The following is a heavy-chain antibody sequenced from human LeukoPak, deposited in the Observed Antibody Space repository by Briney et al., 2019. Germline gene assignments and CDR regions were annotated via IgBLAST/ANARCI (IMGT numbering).Heavy chain of an antibody. J-gene: IGHJ3*02. CDR1: GYTLTELS. D-gene: IGHD1-26*01. Sequence: ASVKVSCKVSGYTLTELSMHWVRQAPGKGLEWMGGFDPEDGETIYAQKFQGRVTMTEDTSTDTAHMELSSLRSEDTAVYYCARDQGKHQELLVAFDIWGQGTMVTVSS. CDR3: ARDQGKHQELLVAFDI. V-gene: IGHV1-24*01. CDR2: FDPEDGET.